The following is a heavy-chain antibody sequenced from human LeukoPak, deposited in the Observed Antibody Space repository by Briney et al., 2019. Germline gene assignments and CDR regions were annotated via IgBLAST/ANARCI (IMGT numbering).Heavy chain of an antibody. CDR3: ARVTATYNLFDL. D-gene: IGHD1-20*01. J-gene: IGHJ5*02. V-gene: IGHV3-11*04. CDR2: IGSSGSRI. CDR1: EFTFSDYY. Sequence: GGSLRLSCAASEFTFSDYYMTWLRQAPGKGLEWISYIGSSGSRIAYADSVKGRFTISRDNAKNSLYLQMSSLRAEDTAVYYCARVTATYNLFDLWGQGSLVTVSS.